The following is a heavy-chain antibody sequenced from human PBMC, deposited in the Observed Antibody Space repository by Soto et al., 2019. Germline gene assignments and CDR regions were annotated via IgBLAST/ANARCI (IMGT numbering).Heavy chain of an antibody. J-gene: IGHJ6*03. Sequence: EVQLVESGGGLVQPGGSLRLSCAASGFTFSSYDMHWVRQATGKGLEWVSAIGTAGDTYYPGSVKGRFTISRENAKNSLYLQMNSLRAGDTAVYYCARALAVADHGGYYYYYYMDVWGKGTTVTVSS. V-gene: IGHV3-13*01. D-gene: IGHD6-19*01. CDR2: IGTAGDT. CDR1: GFTFSSYD. CDR3: ARALAVADHGGYYYYYYMDV.